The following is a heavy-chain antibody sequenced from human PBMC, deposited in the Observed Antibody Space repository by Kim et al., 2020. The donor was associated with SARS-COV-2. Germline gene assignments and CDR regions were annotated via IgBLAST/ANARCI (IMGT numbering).Heavy chain of an antibody. CDR3: ARDREGDTMVRGYGMDV. CDR1: GGSVSSGSYY. Sequence: SETLSLTCTVSGGSVSSGSYYWSWIRQPPGKGLEWIGYIYYSGSTNYNPSLKSRVTISVDTSKNQFSLKLSSVTAADTAVYYCARDREGDTMVRGYGMDVWGQGTTVTVSS. V-gene: IGHV4-61*01. D-gene: IGHD3-10*01. CDR2: IYYSGST. J-gene: IGHJ6*02.